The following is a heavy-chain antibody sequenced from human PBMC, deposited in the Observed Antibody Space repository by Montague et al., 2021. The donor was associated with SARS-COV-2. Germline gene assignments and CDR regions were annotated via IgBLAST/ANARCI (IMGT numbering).Heavy chain of an antibody. CDR3: ARDWRGIAAAPYYGMDV. CDR2: ITSSGSTI. V-gene: IGHV3-48*03. D-gene: IGHD6-13*01. J-gene: IGHJ6*02. Sequence: SLRLSCAASGFTFSSYEMNWVRQAPGKGLEWVSYITSSGSTIYYADSVMGRFTISRDNAKNSLYLQMNSLRAEDTAVYYCARDWRGIAAAPYYGMDVWGQGTTVTVSS. CDR1: GFTFSSYE.